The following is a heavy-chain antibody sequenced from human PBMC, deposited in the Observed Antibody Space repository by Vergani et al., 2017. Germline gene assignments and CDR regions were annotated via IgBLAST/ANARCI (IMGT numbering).Heavy chain of an antibody. Sequence: QVQLQESGPGLVKPSQTLSLTCTVPGGSISSGGYYWSWIRQHPGKGLEWIGYIYYSGSTYDNPSLKSRVTISVDTSKNQFSLKLSSVTAADTAVYYCARDVTQEYDSTSVGFDPWGQGTLVTVSS. J-gene: IGHJ5*02. CDR2: IYYSGST. V-gene: IGHV4-31*03. D-gene: IGHD3-22*01. CDR1: GGSISSGGYY. CDR3: ARDVTQEYDSTSVGFDP.